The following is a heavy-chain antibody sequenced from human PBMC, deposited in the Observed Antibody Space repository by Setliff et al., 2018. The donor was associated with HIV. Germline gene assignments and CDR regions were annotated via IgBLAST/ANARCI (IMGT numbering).Heavy chain of an antibody. CDR1: GFTFSNYG. V-gene: IGHV3-33*01. J-gene: IGHJ4*02. CDR2: IWYDGSNQ. CDR3: ARARYSGYDWGGFYFDY. Sequence: PGGSLRLSCAASGFTFSNYGMHWVRQAPGKGLEWVGVIWYDGSNQNYADSVKGRLTISRDNSNNILYLQMNSLTPEDTAVYYCARARYSGYDWGGFYFDYWGQGTLVTVSS. D-gene: IGHD5-12*01.